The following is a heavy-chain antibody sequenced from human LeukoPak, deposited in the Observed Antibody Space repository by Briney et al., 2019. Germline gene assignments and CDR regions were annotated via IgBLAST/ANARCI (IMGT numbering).Heavy chain of an antibody. CDR2: INHSGST. J-gene: IGHJ4*02. Sequence: PSETLSLTCVVYGGSFSGYDWSWIRQPPGKGLEWIGEINHSGSTNYNPSLKSRVTISVDTSKNQFSLKVSSVTAADTAVYYCARGPPFPSGTWYVDQWGQGTMVTVSS. V-gene: IGHV4-34*01. D-gene: IGHD1-14*01. CDR3: ARGPPFPSGTWYVDQ. CDR1: GGSFSGYD.